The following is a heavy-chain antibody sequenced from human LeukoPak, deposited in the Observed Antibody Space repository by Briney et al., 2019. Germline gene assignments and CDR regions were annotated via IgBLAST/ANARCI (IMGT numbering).Heavy chain of an antibody. J-gene: IGHJ4*02. CDR1: GFSLSDYQ. V-gene: IGHV3-11*01. D-gene: IGHD3-16*01. CDR2: ITASGRST. CDR3: TRERRGSYYAFES. Sequence: GGSLRLFCAASGFSLSDYQMSWVRQAPGKGLEWISYITASGRSTNYADSVKGRFTISRDNAKNSVVNSLRAEDTAVYYCTRERRGSYYAFESWGQGTLVSVSS.